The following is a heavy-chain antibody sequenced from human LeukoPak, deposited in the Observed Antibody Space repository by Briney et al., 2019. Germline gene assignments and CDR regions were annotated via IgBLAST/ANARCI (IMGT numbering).Heavy chain of an antibody. Sequence: ASVKVSCKVSGYTFTDYYMHWVQQAPGKGLEWMGLADPEDGETIYAEKFQGRVTITADPSTDTAYMELSSLRSEDTAVYYCATGLVRRGYYYYYMDVWGKGTTVTVSS. J-gene: IGHJ6*03. D-gene: IGHD6-13*01. V-gene: IGHV1-69-2*01. CDR2: ADPEDGET. CDR3: ATGLVRRGYYYYYMDV. CDR1: GYTFTDYY.